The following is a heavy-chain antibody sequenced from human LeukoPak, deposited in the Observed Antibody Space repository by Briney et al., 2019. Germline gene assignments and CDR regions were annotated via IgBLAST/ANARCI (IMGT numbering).Heavy chain of an antibody. CDR1: GFTFGDHA. D-gene: IGHD5-24*01. CDR2: IRSKAYRVTT. CDR3: ARGPIQLWIHNAMDV. J-gene: IGHJ6*02. V-gene: IGHV3-49*04. Sequence: GGSLRLSCSGSGFTFGDHAMSWVRQAPGKGLEWVGFIRSKAYRVTTEYAASVKGRFSISRDDSASIAYLQMNSLKTEDTAVYYCARGPIQLWIHNAMDVWGQGTTVTVSS.